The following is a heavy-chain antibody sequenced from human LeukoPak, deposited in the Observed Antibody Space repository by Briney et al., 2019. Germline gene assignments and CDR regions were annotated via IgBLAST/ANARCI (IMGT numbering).Heavy chain of an antibody. CDR1: GFTFSSYG. D-gene: IGHD6-13*01. CDR2: IRYDGSNK. V-gene: IGHV3-30*02. J-gene: IGHJ4*02. CDR3: AKIQGFSSWYTPFDY. Sequence: GGSLRLSCAASGFTFSSYGMHWVRQAPGKGLEWVAFIRYDGSNKYYADSVKGRFTISRDNAKNSLYLQMNNLRAEDTAVYYCAKIQGFSSWYTPFDYWGQGTLVTVSS.